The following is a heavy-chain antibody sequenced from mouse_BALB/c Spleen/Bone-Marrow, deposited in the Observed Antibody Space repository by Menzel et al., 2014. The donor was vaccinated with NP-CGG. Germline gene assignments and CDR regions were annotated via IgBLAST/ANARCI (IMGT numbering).Heavy chain of an antibody. CDR1: GFTFTDYY. Sequence: EVKLVESGGGLVQPGGSLRLSCATSGFTFTDYYMSWVRQPPGKALEWLGLIRHKANGYTIDQSASVRGRSTISRDNSRSILYLQMNTPGADDSATYDCARDEGLKRFAYWGQGTPVTGSA. CDR3: ARDEGLKRFAY. CDR2: IRHKANGYTI. J-gene: IGHJ3*01. V-gene: IGHV7-3*02.